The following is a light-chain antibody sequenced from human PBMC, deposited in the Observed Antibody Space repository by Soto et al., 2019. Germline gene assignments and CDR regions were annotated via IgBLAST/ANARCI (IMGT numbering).Light chain of an antibody. CDR2: GAS. V-gene: IGKV3-15*01. CDR3: QQYNNWPLT. Sequence: EVVMTQSPATLSVSPVERATLSGMASQSVSSNVAWYQQKPGQAPRLLIYGASTRATGIPARFSGSGSGTEFTLTISSLQSEDFAVYYCQQYNNWPLTFGGGTKVDIK. J-gene: IGKJ4*01. CDR1: QSVSSN.